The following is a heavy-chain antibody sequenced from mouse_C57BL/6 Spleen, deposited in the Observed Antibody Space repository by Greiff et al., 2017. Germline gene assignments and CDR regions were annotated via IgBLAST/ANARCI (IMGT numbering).Heavy chain of an antibody. V-gene: IGHV1-82*01. CDR2: IYPGDGDT. CDR1: GYAFSSSW. CDR3: ARERTTVVSYFDY. J-gene: IGHJ2*01. D-gene: IGHD1-1*01. Sequence: VQLQQSGPELVKPGASVTISCKASGYAFSSSWMNWVKQRPGKGLEWIGRIYPGDGDTNYNGKFKGKATLTADKSSSTAYMQLSSLTSEDSAVYFCARERTTVVSYFDYWGQGTTLTVSS.